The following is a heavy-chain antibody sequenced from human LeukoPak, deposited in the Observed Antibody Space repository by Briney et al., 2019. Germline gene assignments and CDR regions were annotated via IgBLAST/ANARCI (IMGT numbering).Heavy chain of an antibody. CDR3: APTLSYYDFVGSFDY. Sequence: GGSLRLSCAASGFTFSSYAMHWVRQAPGKGLEWVSAISGRGETTYYADSVKGRFTISRDNSKNTLYLQMNSLRAEDTAVYYCAPTLSYYDFVGSFDYWGQGTLVTVSS. V-gene: IGHV3-23*01. CDR1: GFTFSSYA. D-gene: IGHD3-3*01. CDR2: ISGRGETT. J-gene: IGHJ4*02.